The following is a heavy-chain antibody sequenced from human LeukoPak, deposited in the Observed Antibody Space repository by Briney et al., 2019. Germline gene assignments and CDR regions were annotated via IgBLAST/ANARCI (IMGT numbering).Heavy chain of an antibody. Sequence: GASVKVSCKASGGTFSSYAISWVRQAPGQGLEWMGRIIPILGIANYAQKFQGRVTITADKSTSTAYMELSSLRSDDTAVYYCARDLGGSSGWTDAFDIWGQGTMVTVSS. D-gene: IGHD6-19*01. J-gene: IGHJ3*02. CDR1: GGTFSSYA. CDR3: ARDLGGSSGWTDAFDI. CDR2: IIPILGIA. V-gene: IGHV1-69*04.